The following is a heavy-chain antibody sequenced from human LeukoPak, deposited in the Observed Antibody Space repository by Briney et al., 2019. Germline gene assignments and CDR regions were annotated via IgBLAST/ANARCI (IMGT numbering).Heavy chain of an antibody. V-gene: IGHV3-74*01. CDR2: ISSDGSST. J-gene: IGHJ4*02. CDR1: GFTFSSYW. Sequence: QPGGSLRLSCAASGFTFSSYWMHWVRQVPGKGLVWVSRISSDGSSTSYADSVKGRFTISRDNAKNTLYLQMNSLRAEDTAVYCCARDLTMVRGLRSRGVDFWGQGTLVTVSS. CDR3: ARDLTMVRGLRSRGVDF. D-gene: IGHD3-10*01.